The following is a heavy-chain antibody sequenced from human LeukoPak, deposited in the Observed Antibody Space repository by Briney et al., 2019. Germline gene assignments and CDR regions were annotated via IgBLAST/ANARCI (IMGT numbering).Heavy chain of an antibody. D-gene: IGHD5/OR15-5a*01. V-gene: IGHV4-4*07. CDR1: GDSLSSDY. Sequence: SVTLSLTCSVSGDSLSSDYWTWIRQPAGRGLEWIGRIYDTGSPNYNPPLRSRVTISVDTSKNQFSLKLSSVTAADTAVYYCARHNFHIVSRYYFDYWGQGTLVTVSS. CDR3: ARHNFHIVSRYYFDY. J-gene: IGHJ4*02. CDR2: IYDTGSP.